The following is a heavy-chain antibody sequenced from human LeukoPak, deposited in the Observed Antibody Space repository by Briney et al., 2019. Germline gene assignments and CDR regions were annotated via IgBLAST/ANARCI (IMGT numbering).Heavy chain of an antibody. Sequence: GGSLRLSCAASGFTVSTNYMSWARQSPGKGLEWVSVVYSDGKTCYADSVKGRFAISRDNSKNTLYLQMNSLRAEDTAVYFCARDADTSSRYSRFDYWGQGTLVAVSS. CDR2: VYSDGKT. D-gene: IGHD3-22*01. J-gene: IGHJ4*02. V-gene: IGHV3-53*01. CDR1: GFTVSTNY. CDR3: ARDADTSSRYSRFDY.